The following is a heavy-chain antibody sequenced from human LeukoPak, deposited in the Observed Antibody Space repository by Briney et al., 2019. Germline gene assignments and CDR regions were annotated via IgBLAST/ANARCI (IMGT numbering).Heavy chain of an antibody. D-gene: IGHD2-2*01. Sequence: GRSLRLSCAASGFTFSSYGMHWVRQAPGKGLEWVAVIWYGGSNKYYADSVKGRFTISRDNSKNTLYLQMNSLRAEDTAVYYCAKDRAKYVVVPAGYYMDVWGKGTTVTVSS. V-gene: IGHV3-30*18. CDR1: GFTFSSYG. CDR3: AKDRAKYVVVPAGYYMDV. J-gene: IGHJ6*03. CDR2: IWYGGSNK.